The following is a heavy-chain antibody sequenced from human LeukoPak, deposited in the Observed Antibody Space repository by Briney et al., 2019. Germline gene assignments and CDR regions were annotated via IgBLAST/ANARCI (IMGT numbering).Heavy chain of an antibody. D-gene: IGHD6-6*01. J-gene: IGHJ6*03. Sequence: GGSLRLSCAASGFTFSGSAMHGVRQASGKGREWVGRIRRKANSYATAYAASVKGSFTISRDDSKTTAYLQMNSLKTEDTAVYYCTLSYSSSSSTDYYYYMDVWGKGTTVTVSS. CDR1: GFTFSGSA. CDR2: IRRKANSYAT. V-gene: IGHV3-73*01. CDR3: TLSYSSSSSTDYYYYMDV.